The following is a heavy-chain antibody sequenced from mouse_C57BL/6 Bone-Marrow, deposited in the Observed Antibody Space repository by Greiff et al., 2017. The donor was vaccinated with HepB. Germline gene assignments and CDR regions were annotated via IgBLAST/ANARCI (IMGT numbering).Heavy chain of an antibody. J-gene: IGHJ1*03. D-gene: IGHD2-3*01. CDR2: IWRGGST. Sequence: QVQLQQSGPGLVQPSQSLSITCTVSGFSLTSYGVHWVRQSPGKGLEWLGVIWRGGSTDYNAAFMSRLSITKDNSKSQVFFKMNSLQADDTAIYYCAKKATFDGYWYFDVWGTGTTVTVSS. CDR3: AKKATFDGYWYFDV. V-gene: IGHV2-5*01. CDR1: GFSLTSYG.